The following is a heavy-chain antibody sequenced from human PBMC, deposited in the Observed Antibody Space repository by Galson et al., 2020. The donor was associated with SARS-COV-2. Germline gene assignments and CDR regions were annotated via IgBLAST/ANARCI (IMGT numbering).Heavy chain of an antibody. CDR2: ISYDGSNK. CDR3: ARPNSGSYTSYFDY. D-gene: IGHD1-26*01. V-gene: IGHV3-30*04. J-gene: IGHJ4*02. Sequence: GGSLRLSCAASGFTFSSYAMHWVRQAPGKGLEWVAVISYDGSNKYYADSVKGRFTISRDNSKNTLYLQMNSLRAEDTAVYYCARPNSGSYTSYFDYWGQGTLVTVSS. CDR1: GFTFSSYA.